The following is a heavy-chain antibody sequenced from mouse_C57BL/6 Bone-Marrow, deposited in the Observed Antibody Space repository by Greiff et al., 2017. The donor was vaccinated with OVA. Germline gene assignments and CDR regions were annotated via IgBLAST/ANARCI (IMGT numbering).Heavy chain of an antibody. CDR1: GYTFTSYW. V-gene: IGHV1-52*01. CDR2: IDPSDSET. J-gene: IGHJ4*01. CDR3: ARSRSNPNYYYAMDY. Sequence: QVQLQQPGAELVRPGSSVKLSCKASGYTFTSYWMHWVKQRPIQGLEWIGNIDPSDSETHYNQKFKDKATLTVDKSSSTAYMQLSSLTSEDSAVYYGARSRSNPNYYYAMDYWGQGTSVTVSS. D-gene: IGHD2-5*01.